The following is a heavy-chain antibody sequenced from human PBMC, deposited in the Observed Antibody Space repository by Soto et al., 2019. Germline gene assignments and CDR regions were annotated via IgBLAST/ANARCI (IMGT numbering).Heavy chain of an antibody. D-gene: IGHD5-12*01. CDR3: VARGYKSTNAFDV. CDR1: GYRFTNYW. Sequence: PGESLKISCEGSGYRFTNYWIGWVRQMPGKGLEWMGIIYPGDSETRYSPSFQGQVTISADKSTRTAYLQWGNLKASDTAIYYCVARGYKSTNAFDVWGQGTLVTVSS. J-gene: IGHJ3*01. V-gene: IGHV5-51*01. CDR2: IYPGDSET.